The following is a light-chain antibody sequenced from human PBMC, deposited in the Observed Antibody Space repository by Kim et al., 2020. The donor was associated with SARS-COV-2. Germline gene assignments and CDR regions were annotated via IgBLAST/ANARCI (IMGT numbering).Light chain of an antibody. J-gene: IGLJ2*01. V-gene: IGLV2-11*03. CDR1: SGDVGRYPS. CDR2: DVT. CDR3: CSYAGRYTWI. Sequence: GQSVTSSCTGTSGDVGRYPSVSWYQQHPGKAPKLMISDVTDRPSGVPDRFSGFKSGNTASLTISVLQAEDEADYYCCSYAGRYTWIFGGGTQLTVL.